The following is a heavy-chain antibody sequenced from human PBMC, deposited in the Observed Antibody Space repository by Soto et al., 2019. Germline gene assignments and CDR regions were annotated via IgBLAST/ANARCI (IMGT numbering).Heavy chain of an antibody. Sequence: PGGSLRLSCAASGFTFSSYGMHWVRQAPGKGLEWVAVIWYDGSNRYYADSVKGRFTISRDNSKNTLYLQMNSLRAEDTAVYYCARGGSGWPLKYYYYGMDVWGQGTTVTVSS. CDR2: IWYDGSNR. D-gene: IGHD6-19*01. V-gene: IGHV3-33*01. CDR1: GFTFSSYG. J-gene: IGHJ6*02. CDR3: ARGGSGWPLKYYYYGMDV.